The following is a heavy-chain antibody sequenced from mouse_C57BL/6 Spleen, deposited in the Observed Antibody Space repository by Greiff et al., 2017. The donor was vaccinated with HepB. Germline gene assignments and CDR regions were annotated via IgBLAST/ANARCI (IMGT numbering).Heavy chain of an antibody. CDR1: GYTFTDYY. Sequence: EVQLQQSGPELVKPGASVKISCKASGYTFTDYYMNWVKQSHGKSLEWIGDINPNNGGTSYNQKFKGKATLTVDKSSSTAYMELRSLTSEDSAVYYCARSGFDWGQGTTLTVSS. V-gene: IGHV1-26*01. CDR3: ARSGFD. CDR2: INPNNGGT. J-gene: IGHJ2*01.